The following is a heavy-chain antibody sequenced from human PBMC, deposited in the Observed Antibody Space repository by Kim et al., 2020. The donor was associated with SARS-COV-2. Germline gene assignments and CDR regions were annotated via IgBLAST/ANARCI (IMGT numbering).Heavy chain of an antibody. CDR3: ARVGRLGGIIPRYYYDGM. D-gene: IGHD3-16*01. CDR1: GGSFSGYY. Sequence: SETLSLTCAVYGGSFSGYYWSWIRQPPGKGLEWIGEINHSGSTNYNPSLKSRVTISVDTSKNQFSLKLSSVTAADTAVYYCARVGRLGGIIPRYYYDGM. CDR2: INHSGST. J-gene: IGHJ6*01. V-gene: IGHV4-34*01.